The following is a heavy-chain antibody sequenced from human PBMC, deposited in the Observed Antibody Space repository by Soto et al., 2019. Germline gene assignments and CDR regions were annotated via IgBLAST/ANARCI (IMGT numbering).Heavy chain of an antibody. D-gene: IGHD4-17*01. V-gene: IGHV3-74*01. CDR2: INSDGSHT. J-gene: IGHJ5*01. CDR1: GFTFFAYW. Sequence: EVQLVESGGGLVQPGGSLRLSCAASGFTFFAYWIHWVRQVPGKGLVWVSRINSDGSHTSYADSVRGRFTISRDNSKNTVYLQMNRLTAEDTAVYYCAKECDFGDYAGENWFDSWGQGSLVTVSS. CDR3: AKECDFGDYAGENWFDS.